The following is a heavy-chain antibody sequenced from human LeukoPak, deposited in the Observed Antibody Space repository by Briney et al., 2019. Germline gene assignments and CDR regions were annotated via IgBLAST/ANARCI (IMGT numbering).Heavy chain of an antibody. V-gene: IGHV1-24*01. CDR2: FDPEDGGT. CDR3: ATLAPTRYSSGWYLSRFDC. J-gene: IGHJ4*02. Sequence: ASVKVSCKVSGYTLTELSMHWVRQAPGKGLEWMGGFDPEDGGTIYAQRFQGRVTTTEDTSTDTAYMELSSLRSEDTAMYYCATLAPTRYSSGWYLSRFDCWGQGTLVTVSS. CDR1: GYTLTELS. D-gene: IGHD6-19*01.